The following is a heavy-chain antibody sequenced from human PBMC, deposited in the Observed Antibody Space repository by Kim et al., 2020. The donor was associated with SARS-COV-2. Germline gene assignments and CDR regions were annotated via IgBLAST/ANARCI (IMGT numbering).Heavy chain of an antibody. CDR2: IYYSGST. D-gene: IGHD2-2*01. CDR3: ARGLQVVPAARFDP. Sequence: SETLSLTCTVSGGSISSYYWSWIRQPPGKGLEWIGYIYYSGSTNYNPSLKSRVTISVDTSKNQFSLKLSSVTAADTAVYYCARGLQVVPAARFDPWGQGTLVTVSS. CDR1: GGSISSYY. J-gene: IGHJ5*02. V-gene: IGHV4-59*01.